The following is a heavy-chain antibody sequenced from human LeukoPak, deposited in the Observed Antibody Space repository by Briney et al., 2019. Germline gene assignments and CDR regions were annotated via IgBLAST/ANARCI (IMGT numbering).Heavy chain of an antibody. CDR2: INQDGSQK. CDR3: ARAYSGYDYYFDY. V-gene: IGHV3-7*04. CDR1: GFTFSSHW. Sequence: GGSLRLSCAASGFTFSSHWMSWVRLAPGKGLEWVANINQDGSQKYYVDSVKGRFTISRDNAKNSVYLEMNTLRAEDTAVYYCARAYSGYDYYFDYWGQGTLVTVSS. J-gene: IGHJ4*02. D-gene: IGHD5-12*01.